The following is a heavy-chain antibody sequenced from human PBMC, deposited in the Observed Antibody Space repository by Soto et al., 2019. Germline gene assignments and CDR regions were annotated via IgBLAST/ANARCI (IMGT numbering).Heavy chain of an antibody. CDR1: GFTFSDYY. V-gene: IGHV3-11*01. CDR2: ISSSGSTI. Sequence: PGGSLRLSCAASGFTFSDYYMSWIRQAPGKGLEWVSYISSSGSTIYYADSVKGRFTISRDNAKNSLYLQMNSLRAEDTAVYYCARDLPKWDTMIVVAPLWGQGTMVTVSS. J-gene: IGHJ3*01. CDR3: ARDLPKWDTMIVVAPL. D-gene: IGHD3-22*01.